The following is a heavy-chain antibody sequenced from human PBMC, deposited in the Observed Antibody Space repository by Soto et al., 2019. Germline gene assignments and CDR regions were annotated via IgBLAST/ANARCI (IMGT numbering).Heavy chain of an antibody. V-gene: IGHV3-30-3*01. CDR2: ISYDGSNK. CDR3: ARDSSIAAFDY. D-gene: IGHD6-6*01. Sequence: GGSLRLSCAASGFTFSSYAMHWVRQAPGKGLEWVAVISYDGSNKYYADSVKGRFTISRDNSRNTLYLQMNSLRAEDTAVYYCARDSSIAAFDYWGQGTLVTVSS. CDR1: GFTFSSYA. J-gene: IGHJ4*02.